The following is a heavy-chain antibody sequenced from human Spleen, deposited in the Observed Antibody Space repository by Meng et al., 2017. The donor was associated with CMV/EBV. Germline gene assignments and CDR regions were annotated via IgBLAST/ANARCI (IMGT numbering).Heavy chain of an antibody. CDR1: GGSFSGYY. D-gene: IGHD3-22*01. V-gene: IGHV4-34*01. CDR3: ARGGGGDSSGYYPD. Sequence: VYGGSFSGYYWGWIRQPPGKGLEWIGEINHSGSTNYNPSLKSRVTISVDTSKNQFSLKLSSVTAADTAVYYCARGGGGDSSGYYPDWGQGTLVTVSS. J-gene: IGHJ4*02. CDR2: INHSGST.